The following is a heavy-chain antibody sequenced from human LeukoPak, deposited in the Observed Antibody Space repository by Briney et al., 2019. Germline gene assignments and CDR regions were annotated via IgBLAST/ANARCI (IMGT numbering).Heavy chain of an antibody. Sequence: SETLSLTCSVSGDSITGYSWSWIRQTPGKGLEWIGYIYYNGDTHYNPSLNSRLSMSVDTPKKQFSLNLRPVTAADTAVYYCVRGPYGSSISNWFDPWGQGLLVTVSS. CDR2: IYYNGDT. D-gene: IGHD3-10*01. CDR1: GDSITGYS. J-gene: IGHJ5*02. V-gene: IGHV4-59*01. CDR3: VRGPYGSSISNWFDP.